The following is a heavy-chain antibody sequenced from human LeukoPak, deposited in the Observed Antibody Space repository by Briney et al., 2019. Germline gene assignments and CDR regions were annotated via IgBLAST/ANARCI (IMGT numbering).Heavy chain of an antibody. J-gene: IGHJ5*02. CDR1: GGSISSYY. Sequence: SETLSLTCTVSGGSISSYYWSWIRQPAGKGLEWIGRIYTSGSTNYNPSLKSRVTMSVDTSKHQFSLKLSSVTAADTAVYYCARDRYCSSTSCYPFTWFDPWGQGTLVTVSS. D-gene: IGHD2-2*01. CDR2: IYTSGST. CDR3: ARDRYCSSTSCYPFTWFDP. V-gene: IGHV4-4*07.